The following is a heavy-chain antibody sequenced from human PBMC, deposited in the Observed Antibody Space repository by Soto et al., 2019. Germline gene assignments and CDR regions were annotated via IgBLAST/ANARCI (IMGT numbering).Heavy chain of an antibody. CDR2: IYYSGST. CDR3: ASRRGHTSGVFES. V-gene: IGHV4-61*01. Sequence: SETLSLTCSVSGDSVSSGFYYWTCIRQSPVKGLEWIGNIYYSGSTEYNPSLTSRVTISFDMSKNQLSLTLTSVTAANSAVSFCASRRGHTSGVFESWGQGTTVTVSS. D-gene: IGHD3-10*01. CDR1: GDSVSSGFYY. J-gene: IGHJ3*02.